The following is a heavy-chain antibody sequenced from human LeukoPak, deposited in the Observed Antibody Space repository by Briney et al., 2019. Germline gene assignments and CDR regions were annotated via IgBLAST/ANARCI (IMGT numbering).Heavy chain of an antibody. D-gene: IGHD3-22*01. Sequence: PGGSLRLSCAASGFTFSSYAMHWVRQAPGKGLEWVAVISYDGSNKYYADSVKGRFTISRDNSKNTLYLQMNSLRAEDTAVYYCAREANSSGYYYDYWGQGTLVTVSS. CDR2: ISYDGSNK. J-gene: IGHJ4*02. CDR1: GFTFSSYA. V-gene: IGHV3-30*01. CDR3: AREANSSGYYYDY.